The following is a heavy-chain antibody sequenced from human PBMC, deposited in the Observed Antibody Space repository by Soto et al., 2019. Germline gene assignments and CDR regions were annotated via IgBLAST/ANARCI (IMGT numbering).Heavy chain of an antibody. CDR3: AKYSSGWDRNNYQH. CDR2: ISGSGGST. Sequence: GGSLRLSCAASGFTFSSYPMSWVRQAPGKGLEWVSAISGSGGSTYYADSVKGRFTISRDNSKNTLYLQMNSLRAEDTAVYYCAKYSSGWDRNNYQHSGHGTLVTVSS. D-gene: IGHD6-19*01. J-gene: IGHJ1*01. V-gene: IGHV3-23*01. CDR1: GFTFSSYP.